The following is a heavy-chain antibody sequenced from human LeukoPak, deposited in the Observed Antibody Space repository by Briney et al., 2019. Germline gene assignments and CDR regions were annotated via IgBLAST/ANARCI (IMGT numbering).Heavy chain of an antibody. CDR1: GNTFSSYY. V-gene: IGHV1-46*01. J-gene: IGHJ3*02. Sequence: GASVTVSCKASGNTFSSYYVHWVRQAPGQGLEGMGIINPSDRRISYAQKFQGRVTMTRDMSTSTVYMELSSLRSEDTAVYYCARALRWLQLDLGAFDIWGQGTKVTVSS. D-gene: IGHD5-24*01. CDR3: ARALRWLQLDLGAFDI. CDR2: INPSDRRI.